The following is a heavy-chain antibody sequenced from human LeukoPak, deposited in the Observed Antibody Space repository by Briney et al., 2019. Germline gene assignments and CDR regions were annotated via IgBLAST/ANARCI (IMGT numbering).Heavy chain of an antibody. Sequence: SETLSLTCTVSGGSISSYYWSWIRQPPGKGLEWIGYVFYTGNTKYNPSLKSRVTILVDTSKNHFSLKLSSVTAADTAVYYCARAYNWNRLDYWGQGTLVTVSS. D-gene: IGHD1-20*01. CDR3: ARAYNWNRLDY. V-gene: IGHV4-59*12. J-gene: IGHJ4*02. CDR2: VFYTGNT. CDR1: GGSISSYY.